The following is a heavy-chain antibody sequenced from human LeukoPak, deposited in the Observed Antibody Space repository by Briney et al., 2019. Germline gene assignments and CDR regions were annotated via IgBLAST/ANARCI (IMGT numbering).Heavy chain of an antibody. V-gene: IGHV3-9*01. CDR2: ISWNTGTI. Sequence: GGSLRLSCAASGFNFGDYAMPWVRQVPGKGLEWVSGISWNTGTIEYADSVKGRFTISRDNAKNSLFLQMNSLKPEDTALYYCAKVHRIVRVQGAFDVWGQGTMVTVSS. J-gene: IGHJ3*01. CDR1: GFNFGDYA. CDR3: AKVHRIVRVQGAFDV. D-gene: IGHD1-26*01.